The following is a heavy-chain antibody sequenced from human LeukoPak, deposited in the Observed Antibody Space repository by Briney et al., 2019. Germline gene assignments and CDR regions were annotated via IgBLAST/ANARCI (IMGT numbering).Heavy chain of an antibody. D-gene: IGHD6-13*01. Sequence: SGGSLRLSCAASGFTFSSYWMSWVRQAPGKGLEWVANIKQDGSEEYYVDSVKGRFTISRDNAKNSLYLQMNSLRAEDAAVFYCARRSLRTLAAAGIRVDTFDIWGQGTMVTVSS. CDR2: IKQDGSEE. J-gene: IGHJ3*02. CDR3: ARRSLRTLAAAGIRVDTFDI. V-gene: IGHV3-7*01. CDR1: GFTFSSYW.